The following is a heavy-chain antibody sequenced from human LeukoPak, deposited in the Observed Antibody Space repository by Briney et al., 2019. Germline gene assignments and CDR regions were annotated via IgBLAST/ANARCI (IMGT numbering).Heavy chain of an antibody. CDR2: ISAGGAST. Sequence: GGSLRLSCAASGYTFSSTGMSWVRQAPGKGLEWVSSISAGGASTYYADSVKGRFTISRDNSKDTLYLQMSSLRAEDTAVYYCARTWLLSYLDVRGKGTTVTVSS. CDR1: GYTFSSTG. J-gene: IGHJ6*04. D-gene: IGHD3-22*01. CDR3: ARTWLLSYLDV. V-gene: IGHV3-23*01.